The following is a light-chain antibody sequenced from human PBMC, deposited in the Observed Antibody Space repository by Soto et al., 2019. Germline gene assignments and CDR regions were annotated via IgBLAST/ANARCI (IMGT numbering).Light chain of an antibody. CDR3: QQQGT. CDR2: AAS. Sequence: EIVLTQFPGTLSLSPGERATLSCRPSQSLSSSYLVWYQQKPGQAPRLLIYAASRRATGIPDRFSGSGSATEYTLTISRLEHEDSAVYCCQQQGTFGQGTKLEIK. J-gene: IGKJ2*01. CDR1: QSLSSSY. V-gene: IGKV3-20*01.